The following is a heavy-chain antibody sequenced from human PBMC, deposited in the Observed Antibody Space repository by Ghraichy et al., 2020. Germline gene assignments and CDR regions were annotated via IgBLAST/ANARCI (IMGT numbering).Heavy chain of an antibody. V-gene: IGHV4-34*01. CDR2: INHSGST. Sequence: SETLSLTCAVYGGSFSGYYWSWIRQPPGKGLEWIGEINHSGSTNYNPSLKSRVTISVDTSKNQFSLKLSSVTAADTAVYYCARGRNIAARRWFDYWGQGTLVTVSS. J-gene: IGHJ4*02. D-gene: IGHD6-6*01. CDR3: ARGRNIAARRWFDY. CDR1: GGSFSGYY.